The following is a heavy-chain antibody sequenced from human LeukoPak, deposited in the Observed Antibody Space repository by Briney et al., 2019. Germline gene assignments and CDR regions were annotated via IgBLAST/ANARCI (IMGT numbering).Heavy chain of an antibody. Sequence: GGSLRLSCAASGFTVSSNYMNWVRQAPGKGLKWVSVIYSGGSTYYADSVKGRFTISRDNSKNTLYLQMNSLRPEDTAVYYCARDRGSYAWDYWGQGTLVTVSS. CDR2: IYSGGST. CDR1: GFTVSSNY. CDR3: ARDRGSYAWDY. J-gene: IGHJ4*02. V-gene: IGHV3-66*02. D-gene: IGHD5-12*01.